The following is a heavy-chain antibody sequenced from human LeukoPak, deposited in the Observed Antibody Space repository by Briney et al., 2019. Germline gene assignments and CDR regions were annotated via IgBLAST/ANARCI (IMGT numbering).Heavy chain of an antibody. CDR1: GYTFTSYG. CDR3: ARDRVTYYYDSSGYLWLGDY. Sequence: ASVKVSCTASGYTFTSYGISWVRQAPGQGLEWMGWISAYNGNTNYAQKLQGRVTMTTDTSTSTAYMELRSLRSDDTAVYYCARDRVTYYYDSSGYLWLGDYWGQGTLVTVSS. J-gene: IGHJ4*02. V-gene: IGHV1-18*01. D-gene: IGHD3-22*01. CDR2: ISAYNGNT.